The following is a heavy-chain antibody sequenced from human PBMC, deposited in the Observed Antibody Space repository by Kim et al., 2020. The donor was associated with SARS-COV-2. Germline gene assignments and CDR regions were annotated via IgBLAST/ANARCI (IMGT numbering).Heavy chain of an antibody. Sequence: ASVKVSCKASGYTFTSYAMNWVRQAPGQGLEWMGWINTNTGNPTYAQGFTGRFVFSLDTSVSTAYLQISSLKAEDTAVYYCARRGIPYSSGWYLANWFDPWGQGTLVTVSS. J-gene: IGHJ5*02. CDR1: GYTFTSYA. CDR2: INTNTGNP. CDR3: ARRGIPYSSGWYLANWFDP. D-gene: IGHD6-19*01. V-gene: IGHV7-4-1*02.